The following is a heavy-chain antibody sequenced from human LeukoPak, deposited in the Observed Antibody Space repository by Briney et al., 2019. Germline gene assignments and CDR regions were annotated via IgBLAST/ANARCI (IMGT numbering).Heavy chain of an antibody. V-gene: IGHV3-23*01. J-gene: IGHJ4*02. Sequence: GGSLRLSCAASGFTFSSYAMSWVRQAPGKGLEGVSAISGSGGSTYYADSVKGRFSIYRDNSKNTLYLKMNSLRAEDTAVYYCAKRGVSAEDYWGQGTLVTVSS. D-gene: IGHD2-8*01. CDR1: GFTFSSYA. CDR3: AKRGVSAEDY. CDR2: ISGSGGST.